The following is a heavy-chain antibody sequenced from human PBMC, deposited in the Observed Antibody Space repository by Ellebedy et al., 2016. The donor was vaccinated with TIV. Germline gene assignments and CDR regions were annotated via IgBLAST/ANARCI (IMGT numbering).Heavy chain of an antibody. CDR3: AREKSEHKWNDGFDS. D-gene: IGHD1-1*01. V-gene: IGHV3-74*01. J-gene: IGHJ4*02. Sequence: PGGSLRLSCAASGFTFSTYSMYWVRQAPGKGLVWVSRISNTGGSKTYADSVKGRFTISRDNSNNTLFLQMNSLRADDTAVYYCAREKSEHKWNDGFDSWGQGTLVTVSS. CDR1: GFTFSTYS. CDR2: ISNTGGSK.